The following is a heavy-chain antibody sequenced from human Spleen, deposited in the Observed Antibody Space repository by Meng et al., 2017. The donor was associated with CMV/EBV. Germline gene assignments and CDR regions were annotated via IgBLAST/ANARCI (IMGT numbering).Heavy chain of an antibody. D-gene: IGHD3-10*01. V-gene: IGHV3-23*01. CDR2: ISGSGGST. CDR1: GFTFSNAW. CDR3: AKDLGAHLYYFDY. J-gene: IGHJ4*02. Sequence: GESLKISCAASGFTFSNAWMSWVRQAPGKGLEWVSAISGSGGSTYYADSVKGRFTISRDNAKNSLYLQMNSLRAEDTALYYCAKDLGAHLYYFDYWGQGTLVTVSS.